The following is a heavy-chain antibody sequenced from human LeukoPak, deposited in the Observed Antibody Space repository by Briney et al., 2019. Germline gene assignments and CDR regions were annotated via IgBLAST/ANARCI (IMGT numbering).Heavy chain of an antibody. D-gene: IGHD2-15*01. J-gene: IGHJ4*02. CDR2: TNPNSGNT. Sequence: ASVKVSCKAPENIFNRYDINWVRQATGQGLEWMGWTNPNSGNTGYAHKFQGRVTTTRTPSTSTAYMELSSLRSEDTAVYYCAFRYCTGGSCPSPFDYWGQGTLITVSS. V-gene: IGHV1-8*01. CDR3: AFRYCTGGSCPSPFDY. CDR1: ENIFNRYD.